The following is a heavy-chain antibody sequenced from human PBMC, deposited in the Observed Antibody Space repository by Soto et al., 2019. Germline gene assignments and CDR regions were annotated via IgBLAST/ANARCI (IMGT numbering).Heavy chain of an antibody. CDR2: FYYSGST. V-gene: IGHV4-39*01. CDR3: ARLGGYCTITSCYGYYGMDV. CDR1: GDSISTNY. J-gene: IGHJ6*02. D-gene: IGHD2-2*01. Sequence: SETLSLTCTVSGDSISTNYWTWIRQPPGKGLEWIGTFYYSGSTYCNPSLESRVTISVDTSKNQFSLKVSSVTAADTAVYYCARLGGYCTITSCYGYYGMDVWGQGTTVTVSS.